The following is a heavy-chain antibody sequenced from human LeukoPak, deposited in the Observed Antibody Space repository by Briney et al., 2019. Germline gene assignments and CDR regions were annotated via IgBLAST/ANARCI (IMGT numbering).Heavy chain of an antibody. J-gene: IGHJ4*02. CDR2: INPSGGST. V-gene: IGHV1-46*01. D-gene: IGHD5-12*01. CDR1: GYTFTSYG. CDR3: ARSRNGGYDYGISRTSFDY. Sequence: GASVKVSCKASGYTFTSYGISWVRQAPGQGLEWMGIINPSGGSTSYAQKFQGRVTMTRDMSTSTVYMELSSLRSEDTAVYYCARSRNGGYDYGISRTSFDYWGQGTLVTVSS.